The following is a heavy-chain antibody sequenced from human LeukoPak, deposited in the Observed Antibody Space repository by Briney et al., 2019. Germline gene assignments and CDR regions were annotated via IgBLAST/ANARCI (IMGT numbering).Heavy chain of an antibody. CDR3: ARENGGYSSGLLDY. CDR1: GFTFSSYA. Sequence: PGGSLRLSCAASGFTFSSYAMHWVRQAPGKGLEWVAVISYDGSNKYYADSVKGRFTISRDNSKNTLYLQMNSLRAEDTAVYYCARENGGYSSGLLDYWGQGTLVTVSS. V-gene: IGHV3-30-3*01. J-gene: IGHJ4*02. D-gene: IGHD6-19*01. CDR2: ISYDGSNK.